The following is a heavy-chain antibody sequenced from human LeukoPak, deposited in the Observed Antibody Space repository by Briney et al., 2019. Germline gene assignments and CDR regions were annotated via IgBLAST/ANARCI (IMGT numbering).Heavy chain of an antibody. J-gene: IGHJ6*02. CDR2: FDPEDGET. CDR3: ATASPYDYVWGSYRPKNYYYYGMDV. CDR1: GYTLTELS. D-gene: IGHD3-16*02. V-gene: IGHV1-24*01. Sequence: ASVKVSCKVSGYTLTELSMHWVRQAPGKGLEWMGGFDPEDGETIYAQKSQGRVTMTEDTSTDTAYMELGSLRSEDTAVYYCATASPYDYVWGSYRPKNYYYYGMDVWGQGTTVTVSS.